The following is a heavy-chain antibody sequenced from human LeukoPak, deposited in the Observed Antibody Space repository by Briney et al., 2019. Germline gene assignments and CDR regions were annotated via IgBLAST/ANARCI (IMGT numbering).Heavy chain of an antibody. CDR1: GFTFSAYA. V-gene: IGHV3-21*01. D-gene: IGHD6-19*01. Sequence: PGGSLRLSCSASGFTFSAYAMYWVRQAPGKGLEWVSSISSCSSYIYYADSVKGRFTISRDNAKNSLYLQMNSLRAEDTAVYYCARAKGYSSNNWFDPWGQGTLVTVSS. CDR3: ARAKGYSSNNWFDP. J-gene: IGHJ5*02. CDR2: ISSCSSYI.